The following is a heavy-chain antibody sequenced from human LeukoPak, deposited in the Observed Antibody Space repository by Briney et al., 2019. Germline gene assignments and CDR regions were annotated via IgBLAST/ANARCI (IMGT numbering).Heavy chain of an antibody. CDR2: IRYDGSTK. CDR1: EFTFSSYG. V-gene: IGHV3-30*02. D-gene: IGHD3-10*01. Sequence: GGSLRLSCAASEFTFSSYGMHWVRQAPGKGLEWVAFIRYDGSTKYYTNSVKGRFTISRDNAKNTMYLQMNSLRAEDTAVYYCAKGVRTITMVRGGIDYWGQGTLVTVSS. CDR3: AKGVRTITMVRGGIDY. J-gene: IGHJ4*02.